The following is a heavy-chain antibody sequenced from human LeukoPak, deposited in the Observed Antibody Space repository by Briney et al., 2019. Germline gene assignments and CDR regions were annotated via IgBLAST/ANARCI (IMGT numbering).Heavy chain of an antibody. J-gene: IGHJ4*02. D-gene: IGHD6-19*01. V-gene: IGHV3-7*01. CDR3: ASSSGWYYPHFDY. Sequence: GGSLRLSCAASGFTFSSYWMSWVRQAPGKGLEWVANIKQDGSEKYYVDSVKGRFTISRDNAKNTLYLQMNSLRAEDTAVYYCASSSGWYYPHFDYWGQGTLVTVSS. CDR1: GFTFSSYW. CDR2: IKQDGSEK.